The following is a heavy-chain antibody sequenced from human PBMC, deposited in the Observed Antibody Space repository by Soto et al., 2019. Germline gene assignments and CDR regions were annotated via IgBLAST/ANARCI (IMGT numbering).Heavy chain of an antibody. J-gene: IGHJ6*02. V-gene: IGHV1-69*02. D-gene: IGHD2-15*01. CDR2: IIPILGIA. CDR3: ARSIAVVVAATPHYYYGMDV. Sequence: QVQLVQSGAEVKKPGSSVKVSCKASGGTFSSYTISWVRQAPGQGLEWMGRIIPILGIANYAQKFQGRVTITADKSTSTAYMDLSSLRSEDTAVYYCARSIAVVVAATPHYYYGMDVWGQGTTVTVSS. CDR1: GGTFSSYT.